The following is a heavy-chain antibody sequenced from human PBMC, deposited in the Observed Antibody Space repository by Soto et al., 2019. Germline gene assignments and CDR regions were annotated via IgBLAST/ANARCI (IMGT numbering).Heavy chain of an antibody. V-gene: IGHV1-2*04. CDR2: INPNSGGT. CDR1: GYTFTGYY. D-gene: IGHD6-6*01. CDR3: ARANGEAAPSFAS. Sequence: QVQLVQSGAEVKKPGASVKVSCKASGYTFTGYYMHWVRQAPGQGLEWMGWINPNSGGTNYAQKFQGWVTMTRDTAISTASMELSRLRSDDTAVYYCARANGEAAPSFASWGQGTLVTVSS. J-gene: IGHJ4*02.